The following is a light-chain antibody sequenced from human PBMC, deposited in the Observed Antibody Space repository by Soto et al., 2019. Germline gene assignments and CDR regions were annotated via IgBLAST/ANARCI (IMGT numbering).Light chain of an antibody. CDR2: DNN. Sequence: QSVLTQPPSVSAAPGQTVTISCSGSGSNIGSNSVSWYQHVPGTAPKLLLYDNNKRPSGIPDRFLGSKSGTSATLGITGLQTADEADYYCGTWESYLSVAVFGGGPKLTVL. CDR1: GSNIGSNS. J-gene: IGLJ2*01. CDR3: GTWESYLSVAV. V-gene: IGLV1-51*01.